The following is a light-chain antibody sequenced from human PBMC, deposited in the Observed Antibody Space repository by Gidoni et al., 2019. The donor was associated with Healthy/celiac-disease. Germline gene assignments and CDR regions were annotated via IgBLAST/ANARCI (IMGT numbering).Light chain of an antibody. CDR2: YVS. Sequence: QSALTQPASVSGSPGQSIPISCTGTSSDVGGYNYVSWYQQHPGKAPKLMIYYVSNRPSGVSNRFSGSKSGNTASLTIAGLQAEDEDDYYCSSYTSSSTLLFGGGTKLTVL. CDR3: SSYTSSSTLL. CDR1: SSDVGGYNY. V-gene: IGLV2-14*01. J-gene: IGLJ2*01.